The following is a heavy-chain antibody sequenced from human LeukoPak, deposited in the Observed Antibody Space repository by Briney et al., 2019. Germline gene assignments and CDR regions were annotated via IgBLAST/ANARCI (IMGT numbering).Heavy chain of an antibody. Sequence: GGSLRLSCAASGFSFNSDWMDWVRQAPGKGLEWVANIKHDESEKNYLDSVKGRFTISRDNAQNSLYLQMNGLRVEGMAVYYCTRRLDDWGQGTLVTVSS. CDR2: IKHDESEK. CDR1: GFSFNSDW. CDR3: TRRLDD. D-gene: IGHD3-16*01. J-gene: IGHJ4*02. V-gene: IGHV3-7*01.